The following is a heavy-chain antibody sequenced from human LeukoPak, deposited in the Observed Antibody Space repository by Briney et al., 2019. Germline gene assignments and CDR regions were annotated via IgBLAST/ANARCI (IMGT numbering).Heavy chain of an antibody. CDR3: ARVHVLRFLEWLSKGFDS. CDR2: INHSGST. CDR1: GGSFSGYY. V-gene: IGHV4-34*01. J-gene: IGHJ4*02. D-gene: IGHD3-3*01. Sequence: SETLSLTCAVYGGSFSGYYWSWIRQPPGKGLEWIGEINHSGSTNYNPSLKSRVTISVDTSKNQFSLKLSSVTAADTAVYYCARVHVLRFLEWLSKGFDSWGQGTLVTVSS.